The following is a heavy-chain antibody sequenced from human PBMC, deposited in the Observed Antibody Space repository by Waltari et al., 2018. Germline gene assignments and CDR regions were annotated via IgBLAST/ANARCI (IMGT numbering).Heavy chain of an antibody. V-gene: IGHV3-7*01. CDR2: IRKEGGEE. CDR3: ARDSAPYSNYADAIDI. D-gene: IGHD4-4*01. J-gene: IGHJ3*02. Sequence: EVQLVESGGGLVQPGGSLRVSCVASGFTFMNYWLSWVRQAPGKGLEGVASIRKEGGEEYYVDSVKGRFTVSRNNATNSLHLHMDSLRVEDTAIYYCARDSAPYSNYADAIDIWGQGTMVIVSS. CDR1: GFTFMNYW.